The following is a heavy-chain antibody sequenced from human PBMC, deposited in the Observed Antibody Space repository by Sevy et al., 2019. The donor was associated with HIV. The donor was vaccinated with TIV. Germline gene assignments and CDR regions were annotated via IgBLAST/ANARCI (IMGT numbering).Heavy chain of an antibody. J-gene: IGHJ4*02. CDR3: AKDKFGSASSFFDY. V-gene: IGHV3-30*18. CDR2: ISYDGSNK. CDR1: GFTFSSYG. Sequence: GGSLRLSCAASGFTFSSYGMHWVRQAPGKGLQWVALISYDGSNKYSVDSVKGRFTISRDNSKNTLYLQMNSLRPGDTAVYYCAKDKFGSASSFFDYWGQGTLVTVSS. D-gene: IGHD3-10*01.